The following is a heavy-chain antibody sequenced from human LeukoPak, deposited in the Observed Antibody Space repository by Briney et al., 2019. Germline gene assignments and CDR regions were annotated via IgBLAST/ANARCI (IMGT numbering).Heavy chain of an antibody. CDR3: ARHRHISTAYYPFDH. V-gene: IGHV5-51*01. CDR1: GYSFTDYW. D-gene: IGHD3-9*01. J-gene: IGHJ4*02. Sequence: GESLKISCQSSGYSFTDYWIVWVRQVPGKGLEWMGIISPLHSDSRYSPSFQGQVTISADNSISTTYLQWSSLKASDTAMYYCARHRHISTAYYPFDHCGQGSLVSVSS. CDR2: ISPLHSDS.